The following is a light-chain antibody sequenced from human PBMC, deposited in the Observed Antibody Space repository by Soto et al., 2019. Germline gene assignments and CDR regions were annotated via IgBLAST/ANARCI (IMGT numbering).Light chain of an antibody. Sequence: QSVLTQPASVSGSPGQSITISCTGTSSDVGGSNYVSWYQQHPGKAPKLMIYEVSDRPSGVSNRFSGSKSGNTASLTIPGLQAEDEADYYCSSYTSSRTHVFGTGTKVTVL. CDR3: SSYTSSRTHV. V-gene: IGLV2-14*01. CDR2: EVS. J-gene: IGLJ1*01. CDR1: SSDVGGSNY.